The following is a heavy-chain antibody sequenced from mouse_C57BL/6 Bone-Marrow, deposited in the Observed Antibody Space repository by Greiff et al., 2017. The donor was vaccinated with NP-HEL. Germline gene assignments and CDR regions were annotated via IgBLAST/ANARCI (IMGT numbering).Heavy chain of an antibody. CDR3: ARSGVYYYGSKGYFDY. CDR1: GYTFTSYW. Sequence: VQLQQPGAELVKPGASVKLSCKASGYTFTSYWMHWVKQRPGQGLEWIGMIHPNSGSTNYNEKFKSKATLTVDKSSSTAYMQLSSLTSEDSAVYYCARSGVYYYGSKGYFDYWGQGTTLTVSS. D-gene: IGHD1-1*01. CDR2: IHPNSGST. J-gene: IGHJ2*01. V-gene: IGHV1-64*01.